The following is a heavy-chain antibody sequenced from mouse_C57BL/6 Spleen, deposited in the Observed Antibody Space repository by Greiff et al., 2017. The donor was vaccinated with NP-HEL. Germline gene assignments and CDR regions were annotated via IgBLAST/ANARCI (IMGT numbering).Heavy chain of an antibody. Sequence: VQLVESGAELVRPGASVTLSCKASGYTFTDYEMHWVKQTPVHGLEWIGAIDPETGGTAYNQKFKGKAILTADKSSSTAYMELRSLTSEDSAVYYCTMTMVTAYYFDYWGQGTTLTVSS. CDR3: TMTMVTAYYFDY. D-gene: IGHD2-2*01. CDR2: IDPETGGT. CDR1: GYTFTDYE. V-gene: IGHV1-15*01. J-gene: IGHJ2*01.